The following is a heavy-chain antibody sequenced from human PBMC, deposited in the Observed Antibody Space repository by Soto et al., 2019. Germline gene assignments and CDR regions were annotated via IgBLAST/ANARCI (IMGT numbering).Heavy chain of an antibody. V-gene: IGHV3-11*01. D-gene: IGHD2-21*02. CDR2: ISSSGSTI. Sequence: PCGCMRLSCAACGFTLSDYYMTWMRQAQGKGLEWVSYISSSGSTIYYADSLKGRFTISRDNAKNSLYLQMNSLRAEDTAVYYCARVQAYCGGDCYSHVDYWGQGTLVTVSS. J-gene: IGHJ4*02. CDR3: ARVQAYCGGDCYSHVDY. CDR1: GFTLSDYY.